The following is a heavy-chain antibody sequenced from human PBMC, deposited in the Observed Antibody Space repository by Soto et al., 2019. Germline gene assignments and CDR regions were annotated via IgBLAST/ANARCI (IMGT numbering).Heavy chain of an antibody. J-gene: IGHJ4*02. CDR1: GGSFSGYY. D-gene: IGHD1-26*01. V-gene: IGHV4-34*01. Sequence: QVQLQQWGAGLLKPSETLSLTCAVYGGSFSGYYWSWIRQPPGKGLEWIGDINHSGSTNYNPSLKSRVTISVDTSKNQFSLKLSSVTAADTAVYYCARGSLGTSAASIVSPYYFDSWGQGTMVTVSS. CDR3: ARGSLGTSAASIVSPYYFDS. CDR2: INHSGST.